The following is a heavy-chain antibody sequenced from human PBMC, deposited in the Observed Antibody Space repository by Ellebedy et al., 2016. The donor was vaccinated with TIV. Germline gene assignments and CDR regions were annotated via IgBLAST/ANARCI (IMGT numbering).Heavy chain of an antibody. J-gene: IGHJ6*02. Sequence: GGSPRLSCAVSGFSFSSYWMSWVRQAPGKGLEWVANIRQDGSKNYVDSVKGRFTISRDNAQNSLYLQMNSLRVEDTAVDFCARDGAYGDYAPGQYGMDVWGQGTTVIVS. CDR3: ARDGAYGDYAPGQYGMDV. CDR1: GFSFSSYW. D-gene: IGHD4-17*01. CDR2: IRQDGSK. V-gene: IGHV3-7*03.